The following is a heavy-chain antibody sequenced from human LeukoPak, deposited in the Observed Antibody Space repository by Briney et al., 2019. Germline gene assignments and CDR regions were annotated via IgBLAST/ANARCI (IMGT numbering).Heavy chain of an antibody. CDR1: GYTFTGYY. Sequence: ASVKVSCKASGYTFTGYYMHWVRQAPGQGLEWMGWISVYNGNTNYAQKFQGRVTMTTDTSTSTAYMELRSLRSDDTAVYYCAGGPNNWNDETWGQGTLVTVSS. CDR2: ISVYNGNT. J-gene: IGHJ5*02. V-gene: IGHV1-18*04. D-gene: IGHD1-20*01. CDR3: AGGPNNWNDET.